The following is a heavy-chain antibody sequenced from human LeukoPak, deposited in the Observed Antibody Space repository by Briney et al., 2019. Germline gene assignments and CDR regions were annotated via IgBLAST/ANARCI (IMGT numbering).Heavy chain of an antibody. V-gene: IGHV4-59*01. Sequence: PSETLSLTCTVSGGSISSYYWSWIRQPPGKGLEWIGYIYYSGSTNYNPSLKSRVTISADTSKNQFSLKLSSVTAADTAVYYCARGERYCGGDCSVFDYWGQGTLVTVSS. D-gene: IGHD2-21*02. CDR2: IYYSGST. CDR1: GGSISSYY. J-gene: IGHJ4*02. CDR3: ARGERYCGGDCSVFDY.